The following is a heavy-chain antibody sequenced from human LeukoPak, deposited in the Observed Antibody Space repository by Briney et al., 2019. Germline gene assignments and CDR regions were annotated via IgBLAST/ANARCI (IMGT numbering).Heavy chain of an antibody. J-gene: IGHJ4*02. V-gene: IGHV3-23*01. Sequence: GGPLRLSCAASGFTFSSYGMSWVRQAPGKGLEWVSAISGSGGSTYYADSVKGRFTISRDNSKNTLYLQMNSLRAEDTAVYYCARGAARMVEMATIISFEYWGQGTLVTVSS. CDR2: ISGSGGST. CDR3: ARGAARMVEMATIISFEY. D-gene: IGHD5-24*01. CDR1: GFTFSSYG.